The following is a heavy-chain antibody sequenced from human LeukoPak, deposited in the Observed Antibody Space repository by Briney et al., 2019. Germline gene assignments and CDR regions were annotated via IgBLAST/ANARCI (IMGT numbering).Heavy chain of an antibody. CDR1: GGSISSSNW. J-gene: IGHJ4*02. V-gene: IGHV4-4*02. Sequence: PSETLSLTCAVSGGSISSSNWWSWVRQPPGKGLEWIGEIYHSGSTYYNPSLKSRVTISVDRSKNQFSLKLSSVTAADTAVYYCARVDRASDIVAHLDYWGQGTLVTVSS. D-gene: IGHD5-12*01. CDR3: ARVDRASDIVAHLDY. CDR2: IYHSGST.